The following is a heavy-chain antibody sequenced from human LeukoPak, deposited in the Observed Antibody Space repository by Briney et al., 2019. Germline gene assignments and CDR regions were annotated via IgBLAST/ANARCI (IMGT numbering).Heavy chain of an antibody. D-gene: IGHD3-3*01. Sequence: GGSLRLSCAASGFSFNSYAMTWVRQAPGKGLEWVSGITNTGDDTYYADSVKGRFTISRDNSRNTVYLEMNSLRAEDTAVYYCAKAIFGIANAYFDYWGQGALVIVSS. V-gene: IGHV3-23*01. J-gene: IGHJ4*02. CDR3: AKAIFGIANAYFDY. CDR2: ITNTGDDT. CDR1: GFSFNSYA.